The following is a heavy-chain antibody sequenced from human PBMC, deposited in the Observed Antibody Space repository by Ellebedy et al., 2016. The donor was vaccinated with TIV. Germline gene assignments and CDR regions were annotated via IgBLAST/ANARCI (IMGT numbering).Heavy chain of an antibody. CDR2: ISGSGTNT. Sequence: GESLKISCAASGFSFTTYAMNWVRQAPGKGLKWVSAISGSGTNTNYAASVKGRFTVSRDNSKNTLHLQMNSLRAEDTAVYFCVKGLDYFDKTDYSYFRNWGQGTPVTVSS. V-gene: IGHV3-23*01. CDR1: GFSFTTYA. J-gene: IGHJ4*02. D-gene: IGHD3-22*01. CDR3: VKGLDYFDKTDYSYFRN.